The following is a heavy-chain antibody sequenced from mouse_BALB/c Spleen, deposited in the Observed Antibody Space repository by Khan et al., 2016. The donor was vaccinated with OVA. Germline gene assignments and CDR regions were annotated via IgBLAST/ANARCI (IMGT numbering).Heavy chain of an antibody. V-gene: IGHV3-6*02. CDR1: GYSITSGYF. CDR3: ERGGSSGPAWFAY. CDR2: IRYDGNS. Sequence: QLQESGPGLVKPSQSLSLTCSVTGYSITSGYFWNWIRQFPGNQLEWMGYIRYDGNSNYNPSLTNRISITRDTSKNQFFLKLNSVTPEDTATDYRERGGSSGPAWFAYWGQGTLVTVSA. D-gene: IGHD3-1*01. J-gene: IGHJ3*01.